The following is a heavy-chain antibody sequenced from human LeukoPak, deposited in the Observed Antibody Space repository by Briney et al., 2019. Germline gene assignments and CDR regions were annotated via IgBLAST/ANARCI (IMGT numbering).Heavy chain of an antibody. CDR1: GFTFSTHA. Sequence: GGSLRLSCAASGFTFSTHAFSWVRQAPGKGLEWVSAISDTGYWTFYADSVKGRFAISRDNSKNTVFLQMNSLRAEDTAVYYCAKGGLAYGYSFRDWGQGTLVTVSP. CDR2: ISDTGYWT. J-gene: IGHJ4*02. CDR3: AKGGLAYGYSFRD. D-gene: IGHD5-18*01. V-gene: IGHV3-23*01.